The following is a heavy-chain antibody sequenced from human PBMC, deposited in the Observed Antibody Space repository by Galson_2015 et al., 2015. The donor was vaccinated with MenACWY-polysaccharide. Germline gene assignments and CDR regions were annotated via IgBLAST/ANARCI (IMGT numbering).Heavy chain of an antibody. D-gene: IGHD5-18*01. J-gene: IGHJ5*02. V-gene: IGHV1-46*01. CDR3: ARDRSGYSYGYSWFDP. CDR2: INPSGGST. Sequence: SVKVSCKASGYTFISYYIHWVRQAPGQGLEWMEIINPSGGSTTYAQKFQGRVTMTRDTSTSTVYMELSSLRSDDTAVYYCARDRSGYSYGYSWFDPWGQGTLVTVSS. CDR1: GYTFISYY.